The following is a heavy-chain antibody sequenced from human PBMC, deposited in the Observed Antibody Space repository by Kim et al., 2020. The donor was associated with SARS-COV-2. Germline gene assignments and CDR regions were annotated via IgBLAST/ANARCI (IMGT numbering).Heavy chain of an antibody. J-gene: IGHJ4*02. V-gene: IGHV3-23*01. CDR1: GFTFSTYA. CDR2: ISGSGGGGRT. Sequence: GGSLRLSCAAPGFTFSTYAMYWVRQAPGKGLEWVSGISGSGGGGRTYDADSVKGRFTISRDNSKNMLYLQMNNLRGEDTAIYYCAKDPVSDWGQGTLVTVSS. CDR3: AKDPVSD.